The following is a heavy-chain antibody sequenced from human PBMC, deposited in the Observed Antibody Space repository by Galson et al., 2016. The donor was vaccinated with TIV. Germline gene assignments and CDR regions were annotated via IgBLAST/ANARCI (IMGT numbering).Heavy chain of an antibody. D-gene: IGHD3-10*01. CDR2: INPIFGTA. CDR3: ARGRGYYFGSGSSYFDY. V-gene: IGHV1-69*06. J-gene: IGHJ4*02. CDR1: GGTFSNFV. Sequence: SVKVSCKASGGTFSNFVISWVRQAPGQGLEWMGSINPIFGTANYAQKFQGRVTITADTSTSKIYMELSSLRCEDTAVYYCARGRGYYFGSGSSYFDYWGQGSLVTVSS.